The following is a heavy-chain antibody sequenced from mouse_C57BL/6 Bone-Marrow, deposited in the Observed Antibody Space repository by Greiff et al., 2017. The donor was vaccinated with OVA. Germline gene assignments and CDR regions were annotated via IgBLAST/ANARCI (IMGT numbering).Heavy chain of an antibody. V-gene: IGHV14-4*01. CDR1: GFNIKDDY. J-gene: IGHJ2*01. CDR2: IDPENGDT. CDR3: TTKLLDY. Sequence: QQSGAELVRPGASVKLSCTASGFNIKDDYMHWVKQRPEQGLEWIGWIDPENGDTEYASKFQGKATITADTSSNTAYLQLSSLTSEDTAVYYCTTKLLDYWGQGTTLTVSS.